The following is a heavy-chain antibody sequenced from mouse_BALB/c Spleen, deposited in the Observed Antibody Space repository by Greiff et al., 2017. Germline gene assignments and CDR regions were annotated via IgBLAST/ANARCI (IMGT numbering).Heavy chain of an antibody. CDR2: ISSGGST. V-gene: IGHV5-6-5*01. D-gene: IGHD2-14*01. CDR3: ARGREGSYYRYPDY. Sequence: EVKLMESGGGLVKPGGSLKLSCAASGFTFSSYAMSWVRQTPEKRLEWVASISSGGSTYYPDSVKGRFTISRENARNILYLQMSSLRSEDTAMYYCARGREGSYYRYPDYWGQGTTLTVSS. J-gene: IGHJ2*01. CDR1: GFTFSSYA.